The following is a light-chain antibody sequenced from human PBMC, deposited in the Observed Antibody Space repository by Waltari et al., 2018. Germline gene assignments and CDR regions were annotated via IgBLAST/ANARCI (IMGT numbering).Light chain of an antibody. CDR2: DAS. CDR1: QSVSTY. J-gene: IGKJ1*01. CDR3: QQRSNWPWT. Sequence: EIVMTQSPATLSLSPGERATLSRRASQSVSTYLAWYQQKPGQAPRLLIYDASNRATGIPARFSGSGFGTDFSLTITSLEPEDFAVYYCQQRSNWPWTFGQGTKVEIK. V-gene: IGKV3-11*01.